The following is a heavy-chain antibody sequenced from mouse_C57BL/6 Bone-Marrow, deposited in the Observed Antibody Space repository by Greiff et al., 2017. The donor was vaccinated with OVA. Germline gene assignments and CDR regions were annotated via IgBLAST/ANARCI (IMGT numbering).Heavy chain of an antibody. D-gene: IGHD1-1*01. CDR2: IRNKANGYTT. CDR3: ARSSYYYGRVAWFAY. Sequence: EVNVVESGGGLVQPGGSLSLSCAASGFTFTDYYMSWVRQPPGKALEWLGFIRNKANGYTTEYSASVKGRFTISRDNSQSILYLQMNALRAEDSATYYCARSSYYYGRVAWFAYWGQGTLVTVSA. V-gene: IGHV7-3*01. J-gene: IGHJ3*01. CDR1: GFTFTDYY.